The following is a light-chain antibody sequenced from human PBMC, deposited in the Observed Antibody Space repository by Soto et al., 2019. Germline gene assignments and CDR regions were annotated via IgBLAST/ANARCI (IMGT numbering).Light chain of an antibody. CDR3: CSYAGSRTYV. V-gene: IGLV2-23*01. J-gene: IGLJ1*01. Sequence: QSALTQPASLSGSAGQSITISCTGTSSDVGNYNLVSWYLHHPGKAPKLLIYEDTKRHSGVSNRFSGSRSGNTASLTVSGLQAEDETDYYCCSYAGSRTYVFGTGTKVTVL. CDR2: EDT. CDR1: SSDVGNYNL.